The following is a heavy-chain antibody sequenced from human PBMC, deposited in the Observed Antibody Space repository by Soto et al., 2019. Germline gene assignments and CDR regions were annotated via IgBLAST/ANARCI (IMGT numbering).Heavy chain of an antibody. CDR2: IVVGTGST. CDR3: AAYKRQPYRDNWHDS. CDR1: GFTLENSA. V-gene: IGHV1-58*02. D-gene: IGHD1-1*01. Sequence: SVKVSCKASGFTLENSAIQWVRQARGHRLEWIGWIVVGTGSTNYAQKFQERVSITRDMSTNTAFMELSSLISDDTAVYFCAAYKRQPYRDNWHDSWSQGTLVTVSS. J-gene: IGHJ5*01.